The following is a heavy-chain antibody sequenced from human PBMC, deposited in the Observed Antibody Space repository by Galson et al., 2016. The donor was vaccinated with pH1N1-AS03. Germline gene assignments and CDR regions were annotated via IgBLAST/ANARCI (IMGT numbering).Heavy chain of an antibody. J-gene: IGHJ4*02. V-gene: IGHV3-48*02. CDR1: GFTFSSYS. CDR2: ISSSSTTI. Sequence: SLRLSCAASGFTFSSYSMNWVRQAPGKGLEWVSYISSSSTTIYYADSVKGRFTISRDNAENSLYLQMNSLRDEDTAVYYCVREYCGGDCYSPAPAIDYWGQGTLVTVSS. CDR3: VREYCGGDCYSPAPAIDY. D-gene: IGHD2-21*02.